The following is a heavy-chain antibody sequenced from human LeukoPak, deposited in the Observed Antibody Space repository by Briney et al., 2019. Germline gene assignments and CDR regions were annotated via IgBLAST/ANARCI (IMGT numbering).Heavy chain of an antibody. D-gene: IGHD6-13*01. CDR2: IYSGGST. CDR1: GFTFSSNH. Sequence: GGSLRLSCAASGFTFSSNHMSWVRQAPGKGLEWVSVIYSGGSTCYADSVKGRFTISRDNSKNTLYLQMNSLRAEDTAVYYCARGIAAAGYDAFDIWGQGTMVTVSS. J-gene: IGHJ3*02. V-gene: IGHV3-53*01. CDR3: ARGIAAAGYDAFDI.